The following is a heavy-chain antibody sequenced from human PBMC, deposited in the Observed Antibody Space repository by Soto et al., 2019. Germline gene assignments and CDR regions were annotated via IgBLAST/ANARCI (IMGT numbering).Heavy chain of an antibody. Sequence: QLQLVQSGAEVKKPGSSVKVSCKASGGSFSTYTITWVRQAPGQGLEWMGRIIPILGIRDYAQKFQARVTITADKSTSTAYMELSSLTSEDTAVYYCARDVGDLGQGTLVTVS. D-gene: IGHD1-26*01. CDR3: ARDVGD. J-gene: IGHJ4*02. CDR2: IIPILGIR. CDR1: GGSFSTYT. V-gene: IGHV1-69*08.